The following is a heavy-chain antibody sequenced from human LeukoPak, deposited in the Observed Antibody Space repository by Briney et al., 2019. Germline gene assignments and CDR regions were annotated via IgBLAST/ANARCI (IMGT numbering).Heavy chain of an antibody. CDR1: GGTFSSYA. CDR3: ARDHNYYDSSGYYYVHNWFDP. D-gene: IGHD3-22*01. CDR2: IIPILGIA. Sequence: SVKVSCKASGGTFSSYAISWVRQAPGQGLEWMGRIIPILGIANYAQKFQGRVTNTADKSTSTAYMELSSLRSEDTAVYYCARDHNYYDSSGYYYVHNWFDPWGQGTLVTVSS. V-gene: IGHV1-69*04. J-gene: IGHJ5*02.